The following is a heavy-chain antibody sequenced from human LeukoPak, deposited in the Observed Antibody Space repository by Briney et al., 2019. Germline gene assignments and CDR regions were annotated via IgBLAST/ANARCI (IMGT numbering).Heavy chain of an antibody. V-gene: IGHV3-30*18. CDR2: ISYDGSNQ. D-gene: IGHD5-12*01. J-gene: IGHJ4*02. CDR3: AKDPYRASSGLVDY. Sequence: GGSLRLPCAASGFTVSRNYMSWVRQAPGKGLEWVAFISYDGSNQHYADSVKGRFIISRDNSKNTLYLQINSLRAEDTAVYYCAKDPYRASSGLVDYWGQGTLVTVSS. CDR1: GFTVSRNY.